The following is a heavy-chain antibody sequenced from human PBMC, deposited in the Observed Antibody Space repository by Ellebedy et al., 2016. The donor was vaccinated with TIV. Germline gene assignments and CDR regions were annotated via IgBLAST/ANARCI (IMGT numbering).Heavy chain of an antibody. V-gene: IGHV4-4*07. CDR1: GGSISSYY. CDR2: IYPSGST. CDR3: ARGPGAATEETFDI. J-gene: IGHJ3*02. Sequence: MPGGSLRLSCTVSGGSISSYYWSWIRQPAGKGLEWIGRIYPSGSTNYNPSLESRVTFSVDTSKSQFSLKLTAVTAADTAVYYCARGPGAATEETFDIWGQGTLVTVSS. D-gene: IGHD1-26*01.